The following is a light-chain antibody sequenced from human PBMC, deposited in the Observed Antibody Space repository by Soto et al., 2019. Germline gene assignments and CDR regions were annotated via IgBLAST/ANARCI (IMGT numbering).Light chain of an antibody. J-gene: IGLJ2*01. Sequence: QSALTQPPSVSAAPGQKVTISCSGSSSNIGNNYVSWYQQLPGTAPKLLIYNNNNRPSGIPDRFSGSKSGTSGTLGITGLQTGDEADYYCGTWDSSLSAVLFGGGTQLTVL. V-gene: IGLV1-51*01. CDR1: SSNIGNNY. CDR3: GTWDSSLSAVL. CDR2: NNN.